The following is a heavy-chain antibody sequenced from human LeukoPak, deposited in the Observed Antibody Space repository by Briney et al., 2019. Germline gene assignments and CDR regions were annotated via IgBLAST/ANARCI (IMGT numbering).Heavy chain of an antibody. J-gene: IGHJ4*02. Sequence: SETLSLTCAVYGGSFSGYYWTWIRQHPGKGLQWIGEINHSGSTNYIPSLKSRVTISVDTSKNQFSLKLSSVTAADTAVYYCARGGYGGYGGIDYWGQGTLVTVSS. CDR2: INHSGST. D-gene: IGHD5-12*01. V-gene: IGHV4-34*01. CDR3: ARGGYGGYGGIDY. CDR1: GGSFSGYY.